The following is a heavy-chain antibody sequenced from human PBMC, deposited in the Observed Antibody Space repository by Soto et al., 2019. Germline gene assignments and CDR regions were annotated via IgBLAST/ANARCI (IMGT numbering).Heavy chain of an antibody. D-gene: IGHD6-6*01. V-gene: IGHV4-34*01. J-gene: IGHJ4*01. Sequence: SETLSLTCAVYGGSFSGYYWSWIRQPPGKGLEWIGEINHSGSTNYNPSLKSRVTISVDTSKNQFSLKLSSVTAADTAVYYCARPSVTAAITEYSSSSHFDYWGHGTLVTVSS. CDR1: GGSFSGYY. CDR3: ARPSVTAAITEYSSSSHFDY. CDR2: INHSGST.